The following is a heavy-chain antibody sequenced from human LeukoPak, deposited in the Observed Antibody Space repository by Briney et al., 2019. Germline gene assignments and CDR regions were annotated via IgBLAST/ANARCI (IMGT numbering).Heavy chain of an antibody. V-gene: IGHV4-31*03. Sequence: SQTLSLTCTVSGGSISSGGYYWSWIRQHPGQGLEWIGYIYYSGSTYYNPSLKSRVTISVDTSKNQFSLKLSSVTAADTAVYYCARGGVVAPGGAFDIWGQGTMVTVSS. D-gene: IGHD3-3*01. CDR2: IYYSGST. CDR3: ARGGVVAPGGAFDI. J-gene: IGHJ3*02. CDR1: GGSISSGGYY.